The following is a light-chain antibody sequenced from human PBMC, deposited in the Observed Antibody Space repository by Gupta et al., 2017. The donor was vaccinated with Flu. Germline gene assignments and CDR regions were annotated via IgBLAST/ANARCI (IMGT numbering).Light chain of an antibody. CDR3: LEHIRYPYS. CDR2: AAP. CDR1: KGIRND. J-gene: IGKJ2*03. Sequence: AIQMTQSPSSPPASLGDRVTMTCRAIKGIRNDVPWLQVKPGKAPKVLIYAAPSSQSGVSPRCGGSGSGSDFTLTINTLQPEDVATYYCLEHIRYPYSFGQGTKVEMK. V-gene: IGKV1-6*01.